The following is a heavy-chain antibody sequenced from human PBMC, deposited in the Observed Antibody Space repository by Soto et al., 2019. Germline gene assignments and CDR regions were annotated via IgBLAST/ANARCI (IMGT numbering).Heavy chain of an antibody. CDR2: IWYDGSNK. D-gene: IGHD4-17*01. CDR1: GFTFSSYG. Sequence: QVQLVESGGGVVQPGRSLRLSCAASGFTFSSYGMHWVRQAPGKGLEWVAVIWYDGSNKYYADSVKGRFTISRDNSKNTLYLQMNSLRAEDTAVYYCARDSPQGTVTMDGWFDPWGQGTLVTVSS. J-gene: IGHJ5*02. V-gene: IGHV3-33*01. CDR3: ARDSPQGTVTMDGWFDP.